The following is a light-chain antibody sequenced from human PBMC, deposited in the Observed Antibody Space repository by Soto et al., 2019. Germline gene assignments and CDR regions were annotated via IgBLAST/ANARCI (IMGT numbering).Light chain of an antibody. CDR2: DAS. V-gene: IGKV3-11*01. J-gene: IGKJ5*01. Sequence: EIVLTQSPATLSLSPGERATLSCRATQSVNYYLAWYQQKPGQAPRLLIYDASNRATGIPARFSGSGSGTDFTLTISSLEPEDFAVYYCQQRSNWQFTFGQGTRLAIK. CDR3: QQRSNWQFT. CDR1: QSVNYY.